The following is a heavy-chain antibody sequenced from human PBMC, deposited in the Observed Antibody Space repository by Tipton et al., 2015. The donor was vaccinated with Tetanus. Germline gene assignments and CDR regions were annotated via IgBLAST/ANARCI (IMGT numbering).Heavy chain of an antibody. Sequence: QLVQSGAEVKKPGASVKVSCKASGYTLTSYHMHWVRQAPGQGLEWMGIINPIGGSTSYAKKFQGRITMTRATSTSTVYMDLNSVRAEDAAVYSGARAGGGGRRINGPAGIDYWGQGTLVTVSS. D-gene: IGHD1-20*01. CDR3: ARAGGGGRRINGPAGIDY. J-gene: IGHJ4*02. V-gene: IGHV1-46*01. CDR1: GYTLTSYH. CDR2: INPIGGST.